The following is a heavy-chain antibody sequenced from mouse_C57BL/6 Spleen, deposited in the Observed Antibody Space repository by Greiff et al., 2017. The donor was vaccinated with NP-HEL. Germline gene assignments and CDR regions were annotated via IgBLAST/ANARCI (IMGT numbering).Heavy chain of an antibody. J-gene: IGHJ4*01. V-gene: IGHV1-50*01. Sequence: QVQLQQPGAELVKPGASVKLSCKASGYTFTSYWMQWVKQRPGQGLEWIGEIDPSDSYTNYNQKFKGKATLTVDTSSSTAYMQLSSLTSEDSAVYYCARKRAGYYAMDYWGQGTSVTVSS. CDR3: ARKRAGYYAMDY. CDR2: IDPSDSYT. CDR1: GYTFTSYW.